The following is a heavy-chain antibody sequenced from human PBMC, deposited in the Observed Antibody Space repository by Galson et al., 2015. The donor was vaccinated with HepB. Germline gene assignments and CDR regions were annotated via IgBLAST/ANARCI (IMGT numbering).Heavy chain of an antibody. V-gene: IGHV3-9*01. J-gene: IGHJ1*01. CDR1: GFTFDDYA. CDR3: AKSLNGDRGGAYFQH. CDR2: ISWNSGSI. D-gene: IGHD4-17*01. Sequence: SLRLSCAASGFTFDDYAMHWVRQAPGKGLEWVSGISWNSGSIGYADSVKGRFTISRDNAKNSLYLQMNSLRAEDAALYYCAKSLNGDRGGAYFQHWGQGTLVTVSS.